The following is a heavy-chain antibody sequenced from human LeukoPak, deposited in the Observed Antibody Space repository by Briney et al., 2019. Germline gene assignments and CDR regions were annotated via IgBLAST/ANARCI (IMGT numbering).Heavy chain of an antibody. CDR3: LVVVPAAETRYYFDY. CDR2: ISAYNGNT. Sequence: ASVKVSCKASGYTFTSYGISWVRQAPGQGLEWMGWISAYNGNTNYAQKLQGRVTMTTDTSTSTAYMELRSLRSDDTAVYYCLVVVPAAETRYYFDYWGQGTLVTVSS. CDR1: GYTFTSYG. J-gene: IGHJ4*02. D-gene: IGHD2-2*01. V-gene: IGHV1-18*01.